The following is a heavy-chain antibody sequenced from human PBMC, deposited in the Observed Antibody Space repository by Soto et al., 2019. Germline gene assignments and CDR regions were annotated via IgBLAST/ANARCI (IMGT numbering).Heavy chain of an antibody. J-gene: IGHJ4*02. CDR2: ATNNGDRA. CDR3: AWPPLYSSGEYFDT. CDR1: GFTFSDYS. D-gene: IGHD6-25*01. Sequence: PGGSLRLSCAASGFTFSDYSWTWVRQAPGKGLEWVSTATNNGDRAFYADSVRGRFTVARDRSNNTLYLQMNSLRAEDTAVYFCAWPPLYSSGEYFDTWGQGTLVTVSS. V-gene: IGHV3-23*01.